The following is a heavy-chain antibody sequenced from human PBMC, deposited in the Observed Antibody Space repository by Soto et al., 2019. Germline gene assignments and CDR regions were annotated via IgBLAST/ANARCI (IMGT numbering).Heavy chain of an antibody. CDR3: ARDYYGMDV. J-gene: IGHJ6*02. V-gene: IGHV4-30-2*06. Sequence: SETLSLTCTVSGGSISIGGYSWTWIRQSPGKGLEWIGYTYQSGSAYYNPSLKSRVTISVDRSKNQFSLNLTSVTAADTAVYYCARDYYGMDVWGQGTTVTVSS. CDR2: TYQSGSA. CDR1: GGSISIGGYS.